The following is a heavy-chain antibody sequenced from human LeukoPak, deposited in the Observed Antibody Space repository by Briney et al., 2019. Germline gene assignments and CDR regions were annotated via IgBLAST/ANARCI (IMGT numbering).Heavy chain of an antibody. V-gene: IGHV4-59*01. D-gene: IGHD6-19*01. J-gene: IGHJ2*01. CDR1: GGSISGSY. CDR2: FYYSGST. CDR3: ANTPHSSGWSNYWYFDL. Sequence: SETLSLTCTVSGGSISGSYWSWFRQPPGKGLEWIGFFYYSGSTNYNPSLKSRVTISVDTSKNQFSLKLSSVTAADTAVYYCANTPHSSGWSNYWYFDLWGRGTLVTVSS.